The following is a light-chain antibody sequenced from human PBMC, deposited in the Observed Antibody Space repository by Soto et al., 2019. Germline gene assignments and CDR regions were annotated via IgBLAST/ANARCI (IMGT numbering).Light chain of an antibody. CDR2: DNS. V-gene: IGLV1-40*01. CDR1: SSNIGADYD. J-gene: IGLJ2*01. Sequence: QLVLTQPPSVSGAPGQMVTVSCTGSSSNIGADYDVHWYQHLPGTAPKLLIYDNSNRSSGVPDRFSASKSGASASLAITGLQAEDEADYYCQSYDSSLSGVVFGGGTKVTVL. CDR3: QSYDSSLSGVV.